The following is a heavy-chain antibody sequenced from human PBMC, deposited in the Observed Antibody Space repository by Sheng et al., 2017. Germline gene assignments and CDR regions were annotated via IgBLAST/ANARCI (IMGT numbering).Heavy chain of an antibody. CDR1: GFTFSSYW. Sequence: EVQLVESGGGLVQPGGSLRLSCAASGFTFSSYWMSWVRQAPGKGLEWVANIKQDGSEKYYVDSVKGRFTISRDNAKNSLYLQMNSLRAEDTAVYYCASLTYYYDSSGYYFPTYFDYWGQGTLVTVSS. V-gene: IGHV3-7*01. D-gene: IGHD3-22*01. CDR3: ASLTYYYDSSGYYFPTYFDY. CDR2: IKQDGSEK. J-gene: IGHJ4*02.